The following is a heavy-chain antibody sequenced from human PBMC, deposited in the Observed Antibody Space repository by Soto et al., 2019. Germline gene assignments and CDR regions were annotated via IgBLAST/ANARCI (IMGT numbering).Heavy chain of an antibody. CDR2: IYPGDSDT. CDR3: ACLPPHYYGSGSYGAFDI. CDR1: GYSFTSYW. V-gene: IGHV5-51*01. J-gene: IGHJ3*02. D-gene: IGHD3-10*01. Sequence: GESLKISCKGSGYSFTSYWIGWVRQMPGKGLERMGIIYPGDSDTRYSPSFQGQVTISAYKSISTAYLQWSSLKASDTAMFFFACLPPHYYGSGSYGAFDIWGQGTMVTVSS.